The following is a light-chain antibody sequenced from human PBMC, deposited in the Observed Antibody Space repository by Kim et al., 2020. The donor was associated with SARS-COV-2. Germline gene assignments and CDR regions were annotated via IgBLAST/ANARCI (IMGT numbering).Light chain of an antibody. CDR2: GAS. CDR3: QQYGSSPGT. J-gene: IGKJ1*01. CDR1: QSVSSSY. Sequence: EIVLTQSPGTLSLSPVERATLSCRASQSVSSSYLAWYQQKPGQAPRLLICGASSRATGIPDRFSGSGSGTDFTLTISRLEPEDFAVYYCQQYGSSPGTFGQGTKVEIK. V-gene: IGKV3-20*01.